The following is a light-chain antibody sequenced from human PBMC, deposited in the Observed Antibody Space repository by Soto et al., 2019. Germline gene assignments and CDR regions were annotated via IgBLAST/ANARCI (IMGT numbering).Light chain of an antibody. Sequence: DIQLTQSPSSLSASVGDRVTITCRTSQTIAGYLNWYQQKPGKAPHLLIYSASFLQRGVPSRFSGRGSGTDFTLSISSLQPEDFATYYFPQSYTPPYTFGRGTKVEMK. V-gene: IGKV1-39*01. CDR1: QTIAGY. J-gene: IGKJ2*01. CDR2: SAS. CDR3: PQSYTPPYT.